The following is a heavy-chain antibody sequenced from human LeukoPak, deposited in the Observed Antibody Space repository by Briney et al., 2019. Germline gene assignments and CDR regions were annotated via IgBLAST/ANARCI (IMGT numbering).Heavy chain of an antibody. CDR1: GYTLTSYY. V-gene: IGHV1-46*01. CDR3: ASVYKYAMDV. J-gene: IGHJ6*02. Sequence: ASVKVSCKASGYTLTSYYLHWVRQAPGQGLEWMAIINPRGGSTSHAQKFQGRVTMTRDTSASTVYMELSGLRSEDTAVYYCASVYKYAMDVWGQGTTVIVSS. CDR2: INPRGGST.